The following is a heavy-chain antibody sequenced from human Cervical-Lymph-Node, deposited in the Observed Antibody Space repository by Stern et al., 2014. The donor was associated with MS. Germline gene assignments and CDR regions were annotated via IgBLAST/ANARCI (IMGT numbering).Heavy chain of an antibody. V-gene: IGHV4-31*03. D-gene: IGHD3-22*01. CDR1: GDSIVTSSHY. Sequence: QVQLVESGPGLVKPSQSLSLTCTVSGDSIVTSSHYWSWIRQHPGKGLEWIGYIYHTGSTNYNPSLKSRVILSIDTSKNQFSLKLSSVTGADTAVYYCARDSGYPDYWGQGTLVTVSS. CDR3: ARDSGYPDY. J-gene: IGHJ4*02. CDR2: IYHTGST.